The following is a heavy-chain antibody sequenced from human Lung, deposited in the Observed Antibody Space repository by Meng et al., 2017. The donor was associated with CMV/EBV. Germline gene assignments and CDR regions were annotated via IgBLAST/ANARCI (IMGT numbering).Heavy chain of an antibody. Sequence: KASGYIFTTYATHWVRQAPGQRLEWLGWINAGNGNTKYSEKFRGRVTISRDTSASTAYMELNGLRSEDTAIYYCAKIGPGQFPIFDHWGQGTLVTVSS. D-gene: IGHD3-10*01. CDR2: INAGNGNT. CDR1: GYIFTTYA. J-gene: IGHJ4*02. CDR3: AKIGPGQFPIFDH. V-gene: IGHV1-3*01.